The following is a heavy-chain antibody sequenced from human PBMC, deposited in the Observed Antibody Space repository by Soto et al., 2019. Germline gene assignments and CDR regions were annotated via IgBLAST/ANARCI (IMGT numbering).Heavy chain of an antibody. CDR3: AKDQRGVVVITALDY. V-gene: IGHV3-23*01. CDR1: GFTFSSYA. Sequence: TGGSLRLSCAASGFTFSSYAMSWVRQAPGKGLEWVSAISGSGGSTYYADSVKGRFTISRDNSKNTLYLQMNSLRAEDTAVYYCAKDQRGVVVITALDYWGQGTLVTVSS. D-gene: IGHD3-22*01. J-gene: IGHJ4*02. CDR2: ISGSGGST.